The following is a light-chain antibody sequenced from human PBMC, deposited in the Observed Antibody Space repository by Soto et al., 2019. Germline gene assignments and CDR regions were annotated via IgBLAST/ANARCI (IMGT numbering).Light chain of an antibody. Sequence: EIAMTQSPATLSVSPGERATLSCRASQSVSSNLAWYQQKPGQAPRLLIYGASTRATGIPARFSGSGSGTEFTLIIISLQSEDFAVYYCQQYNNWPRTLGQGTKVDIK. CDR2: GAS. V-gene: IGKV3-15*01. CDR3: QQYNNWPRT. J-gene: IGKJ1*01. CDR1: QSVSSN.